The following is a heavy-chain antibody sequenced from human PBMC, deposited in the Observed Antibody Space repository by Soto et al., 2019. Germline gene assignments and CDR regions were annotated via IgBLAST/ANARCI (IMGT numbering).Heavy chain of an antibody. CDR1: GYTFTSYG. V-gene: IGHV1-18*01. CDR2: ISAYNGNT. D-gene: IGHD1-26*01. J-gene: IGHJ3*02. Sequence: QVQLVQSGAEVKTPGASVKVSCKASGYTFTSYGISWVRQAPGQGLEWMGWISAYNGNTNYAQKLQGRVTMTTDTSTSTADMELRSLRSDDTAVYYCARDRQWEPRDDAFDIWGQGTMVTVSS. CDR3: ARDRQWEPRDDAFDI.